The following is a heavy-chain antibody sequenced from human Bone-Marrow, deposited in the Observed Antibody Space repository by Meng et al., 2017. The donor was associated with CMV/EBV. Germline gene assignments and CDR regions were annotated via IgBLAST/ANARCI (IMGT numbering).Heavy chain of an antibody. Sequence: SETLSLTCTVSGGSVSSGSYYWGWIRQPPGKGLEWIGSVYYSGSTYYNPSLKSRVTISVDTSKNQFSLKLSSVTAADTAVYYCARDPRGPLYCTNGVCYVYYFDNWGQGTLVTVSS. CDR1: GGSVSSGSYY. CDR2: VYYSGST. D-gene: IGHD2-8*01. J-gene: IGHJ4*02. CDR3: ARDPRGPLYCTNGVCYVYYFDN. V-gene: IGHV4-39*07.